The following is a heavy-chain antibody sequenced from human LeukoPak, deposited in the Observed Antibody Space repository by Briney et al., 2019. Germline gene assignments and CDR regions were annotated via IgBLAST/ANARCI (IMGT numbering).Heavy chain of an antibody. J-gene: IGHJ4*02. Sequence: GGSLRLSCAASGFTFSGSAMHWVRQASGKGLEWVGRIRSKANSYATAYAASVKGRFTISRDDSKNTAYLQMNSLKTEDTAVYYCTSPGIAAAGIDYWGQGTLATVSS. D-gene: IGHD6-13*01. V-gene: IGHV3-73*01. CDR3: TSPGIAAAGIDY. CDR2: IRSKANSYAT. CDR1: GFTFSGSA.